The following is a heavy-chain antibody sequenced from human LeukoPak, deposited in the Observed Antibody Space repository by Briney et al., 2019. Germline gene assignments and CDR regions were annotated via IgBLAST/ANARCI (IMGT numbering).Heavy chain of an antibody. CDR2: FDPEDGET. CDR1: EYTLTELS. J-gene: IGHJ4*02. Sequence: ASVKVSCKVSEYTLTELSMHWVRQAPGKGLEWMGGFDPEDGETIYAQKFQGRVTMTEDTSTDTAYMELSSLRSEDTAVYYCATDSITQDGYNSFDYWGQGTLVTVSS. CDR3: ATDSITQDGYNSFDY. V-gene: IGHV1-24*01. D-gene: IGHD5-24*01.